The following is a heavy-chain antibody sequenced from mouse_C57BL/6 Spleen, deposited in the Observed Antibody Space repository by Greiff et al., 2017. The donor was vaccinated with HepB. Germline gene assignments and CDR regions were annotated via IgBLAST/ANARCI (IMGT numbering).Heavy chain of an antibody. CDR1: GYAFSSSW. D-gene: IGHD2-1*01. V-gene: IGHV1-82*01. CDR2: IYPGDGDT. CDR3: ARRDYGNYGAMDY. Sequence: VQLQQSGPELVKPGASVKISCKASGYAFSSSWMNWVKQRPGKGLEWIGRIYPGDGDTNYNGKFKGKATLTADKSSSTAYMQLSSLTSEDSAVYFCARRDYGNYGAMDYWGQGTSVTVSS. J-gene: IGHJ4*01.